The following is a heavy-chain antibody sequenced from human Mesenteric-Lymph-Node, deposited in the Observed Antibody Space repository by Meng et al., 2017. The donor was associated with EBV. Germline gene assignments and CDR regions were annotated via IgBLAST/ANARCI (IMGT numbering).Heavy chain of an antibody. V-gene: IGHV4-31*03. Sequence: GPLQASGPRLVMPSPSLLLTCTVLGGSSSSGGYFWSWNRQHPGKGLEWIGYIHDSGSTYYNPSLKSRVTISADTSKNQFSLKLSSVTAADTAVYYCARASYGSGSPLGESWFDPWGQGTLVTVSS. D-gene: IGHD3-10*01. CDR1: GGSSSSGGYF. CDR2: IHDSGST. CDR3: ARASYGSGSPLGESWFDP. J-gene: IGHJ5*02.